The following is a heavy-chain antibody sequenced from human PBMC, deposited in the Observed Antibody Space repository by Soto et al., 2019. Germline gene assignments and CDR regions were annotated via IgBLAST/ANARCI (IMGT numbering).Heavy chain of an antibody. CDR3: AKPEEVVRGFDF. Sequence: GGSLRLSCAASGFTFGDSAMSWVPQSPGKGLEWVAAISGTGGAAYYADSVKGRFTISRDNSRNTLFLQMNSLRVDDTAIYHCAKPEEVVRGFDFWGLGTLVTVSS. V-gene: IGHV3-23*01. CDR1: GFTFGDSA. CDR2: ISGTGGAA. D-gene: IGHD3-10*01. J-gene: IGHJ4*02.